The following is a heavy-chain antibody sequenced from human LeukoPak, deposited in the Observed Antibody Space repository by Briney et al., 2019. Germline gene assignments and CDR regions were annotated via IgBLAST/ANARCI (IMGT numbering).Heavy chain of an antibody. D-gene: IGHD5-18*01. Sequence: GGSLRLSCAASGFTFSSYSMNWVRQPAGKGLEWASSIGSSSSYIYYADSVKGRFTISRDNAKTSLHLQMNSLRAEDTAVYYCAASTKHTAMVDYWGQGTLVTVSS. CDR3: AASTKHTAMVDY. CDR2: IGSSSSYI. J-gene: IGHJ4*02. V-gene: IGHV3-21*01. CDR1: GFTFSSYS.